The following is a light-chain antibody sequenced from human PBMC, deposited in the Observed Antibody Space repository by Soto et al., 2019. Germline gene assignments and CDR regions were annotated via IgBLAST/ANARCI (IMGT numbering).Light chain of an antibody. CDR2: AYT. Sequence: QSVLTQPPSVSGAPGPGVTISCTGSASNIGASFDVYWYQQLPGAAPKLLIYAYTNRPSGVPDRFSGSKSGPSASLAITALQAEDEADYYCQSYDSTLRGLVFGGGTKVTVL. CDR3: QSYDSTLRGLV. J-gene: IGLJ2*01. V-gene: IGLV1-40*01. CDR1: ASNIGASFD.